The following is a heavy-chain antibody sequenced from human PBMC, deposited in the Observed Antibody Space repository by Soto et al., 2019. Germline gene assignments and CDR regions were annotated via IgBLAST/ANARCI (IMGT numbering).Heavy chain of an antibody. V-gene: IGHV3-33*01. CDR1: GFTFSTYG. Sequence: PGGSLRLSCAASGFTFSTYGMHWVRQAPGKGLEWVAVIWHDGSNKYYGASVKGRFTISRDNSKNTLYLQMNSLRAEDTAVYYCARDDRLSPGYWGQGTLVTVSS. CDR2: IWHDGSNK. CDR3: ARDDRLSPGY. D-gene: IGHD5-12*01. J-gene: IGHJ4*02.